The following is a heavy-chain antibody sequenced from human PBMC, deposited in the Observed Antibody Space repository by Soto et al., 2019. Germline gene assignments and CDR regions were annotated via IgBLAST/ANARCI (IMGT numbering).Heavy chain of an antibody. CDR2: IKQGGSQR. J-gene: IGHJ4*02. D-gene: IGHD2-2*01. V-gene: IGHV3-7*03. Sequence: PGGSLRLSCAASGFTFSSYWMSWVRQAPGKGLEWVAYIKQGGSQRDYVDSVKGRFTISRGNAKNSLYLQMNSLRAEDTAVYYCATYHPFDYWGQGTLVTVSS. CDR3: ATYHPFDY. CDR1: GFTFSSYW.